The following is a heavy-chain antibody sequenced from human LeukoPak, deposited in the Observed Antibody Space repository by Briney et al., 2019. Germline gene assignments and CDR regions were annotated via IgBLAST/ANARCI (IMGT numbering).Heavy chain of an antibody. CDR1: GFTFSDYY. V-gene: IGHV3-11*01. Sequence: GGSLRLSCAASGFTFSDYYMSWIRQAPGKGLEWLSYISSSGSTIYYADSVKGRFIISRDNAKNSLYLQMSSLRAEDTAVYYCARGGGSGSSTLYYFDYWGQGTLVTVSS. CDR2: ISSSGSTI. J-gene: IGHJ4*02. CDR3: ARGGGSGSSTLYYFDY. D-gene: IGHD3-10*01.